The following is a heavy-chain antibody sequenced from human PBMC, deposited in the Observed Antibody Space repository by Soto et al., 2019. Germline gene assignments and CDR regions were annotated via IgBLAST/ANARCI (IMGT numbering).Heavy chain of an antibody. V-gene: IGHV3-23*01. J-gene: IGHJ4*02. Sequence: GGSLRLSCAASGFTFSTHDMSWVRQAPGKGLEWVSTMSTSGGTYYADSVKGRFTISRDNSKKTLYLQMNSLRAEDTAVYYCAKGLDTRRYFFDHWGQGTLVTVST. CDR2: MSTSGGT. CDR3: AKGLDTRRYFFDH. CDR1: GFTFSTHD. D-gene: IGHD1-1*01.